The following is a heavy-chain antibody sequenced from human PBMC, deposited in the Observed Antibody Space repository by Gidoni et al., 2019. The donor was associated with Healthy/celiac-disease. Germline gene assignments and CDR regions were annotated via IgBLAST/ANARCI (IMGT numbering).Heavy chain of an antibody. D-gene: IGHD2-2*01. CDR1: GYSFTSYW. CDR3: ASLRGGYCSSTSCLPSYNWFDP. J-gene: IGHJ5*02. CDR2: IYPGDSDT. V-gene: IGHV5-51*03. Sequence: EVQLVQSGAEVKKPGASLKISCKGSGYSFTSYWIGWVRQMPGKGLEWMGIIYPGDSDTRYSPSFQGQVTISADKSISTAYLQWSSLKASDTAMYYCASLRGGYCSSTSCLPSYNWFDPWGQGTLVTVSS.